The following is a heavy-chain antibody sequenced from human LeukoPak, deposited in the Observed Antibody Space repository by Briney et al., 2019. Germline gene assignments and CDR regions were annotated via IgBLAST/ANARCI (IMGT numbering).Heavy chain of an antibody. CDR3: ARGGTRITIVGVVINDFDY. CDR1: GGSISSGDYY. D-gene: IGHD3-3*01. V-gene: IGHV4-30-4*08. Sequence: SQTLSLTCTVSGGSISSGDYYWSWIRQPPGKGLEWNGYIYHSGNTYYNPSLKSRLTISVDTPRNQFSLKLRSVTAADTAVYYCARGGTRITIVGVVINDFDYWGQGTLVTVSS. CDR2: IYHSGNT. J-gene: IGHJ4*02.